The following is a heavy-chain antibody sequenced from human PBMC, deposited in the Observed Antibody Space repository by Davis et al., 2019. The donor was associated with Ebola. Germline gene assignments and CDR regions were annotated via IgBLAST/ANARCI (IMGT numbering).Heavy chain of an antibody. Sequence: ASVKVSCKASGYIFSNYDINWVRQTSGQGLEWMGWMNPNSGNTGYAQKFQGRVTMTRNTSISTAYMELSSLRSEDTAVYYCARGEQLGLYYGMDVWGQGTTVTASS. D-gene: IGHD6-6*01. V-gene: IGHV1-8*01. CDR3: ARGEQLGLYYGMDV. CDR2: MNPNSGNT. CDR1: GYIFSNYD. J-gene: IGHJ6*02.